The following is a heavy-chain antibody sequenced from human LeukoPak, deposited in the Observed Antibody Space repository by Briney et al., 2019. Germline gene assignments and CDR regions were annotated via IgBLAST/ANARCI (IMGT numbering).Heavy chain of an antibody. D-gene: IGHD1/OR15-1a*01. CDR2: IRQDGGER. CDR3: ARDGTAPGLYFDL. CDR1: GFIFSDYW. V-gene: IGHV3-7*01. Sequence: TGGSLRLSCEVSGFIFSDYWMNWVRQAPGKGLEWVASIRQDGGERYYVDSVKGRFTISRDNTKNSVYLQMSTLRSDDTAVYYCARDGTAPGLYFDLWGQGTVVTVSS. J-gene: IGHJ4*01.